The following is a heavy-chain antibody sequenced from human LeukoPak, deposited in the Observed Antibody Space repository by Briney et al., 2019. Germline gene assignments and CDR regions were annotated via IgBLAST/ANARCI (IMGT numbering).Heavy chain of an antibody. V-gene: IGHV1-46*01. CDR3: AKDICSSTGCHEFDY. CDR2: INPSGGST. D-gene: IGHD2-2*01. J-gene: IGHJ4*02. CDR1: GYTFTSYY. Sequence: ASVKVSCKASGYTFTSYYMHWVRQAPGQGLEWRGIINPSGGSTSYAQKFQGRVTMTRDMSTSTVYMELSSLRSEDTALYYCAKDICSSTGCHEFDYWGQGTLVTVSS.